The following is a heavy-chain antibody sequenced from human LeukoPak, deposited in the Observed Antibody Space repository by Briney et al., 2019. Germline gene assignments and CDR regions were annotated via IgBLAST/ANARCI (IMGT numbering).Heavy chain of an antibody. CDR3: ARVTEYSTAGMRY. V-gene: IGHV3-74*01. CDR1: GFTFSSYW. CDR2: ISSDGSTT. D-gene: IGHD2/OR15-2a*01. Sequence: GGSLRLSCAASGFTFSSYWMHWVRQAPGKGLVWVSRISSDGSTTTYADSVKGRFTISRDNAKNTMYLQMNSLRAEDTALYYCARVTEYSTAGMRYWGQGTLVTVSS. J-gene: IGHJ4*02.